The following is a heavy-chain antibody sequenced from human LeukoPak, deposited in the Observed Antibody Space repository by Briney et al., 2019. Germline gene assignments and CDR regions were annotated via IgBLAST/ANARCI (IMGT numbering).Heavy chain of an antibody. CDR3: TRDTGISSPQDGMDV. CDR1: GFTLSNYW. V-gene: IGHV3-74*01. J-gene: IGHJ6*02. Sequence: GGSLRLSCAASGFTLSNYWMHWARQAPGKGLVWVSRINSDGSSTSYADSVKGRFTISRDNAKNTMYLQMNSLRAEDTAVYYCTRDTGISSPQDGMDVWGQGTTVTVSS. CDR2: INSDGSST. D-gene: IGHD2-8*02.